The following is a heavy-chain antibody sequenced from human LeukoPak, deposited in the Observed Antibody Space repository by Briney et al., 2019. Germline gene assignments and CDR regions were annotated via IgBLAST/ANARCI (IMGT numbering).Heavy chain of an antibody. CDR3: ARDSTTVILYYYYYGMDV. D-gene: IGHD4-11*01. CDR1: GFTFSSYW. V-gene: IGHV3-7*01. Sequence: GSLRLSCAASGFTFSSYWMSWVRQAPGKGLEWVANIKQDGSEKYYVDSVKGRFTISRDNAKNSLYLQMNSLRAEDTAVYYRARDSTTVILYYYYYGMDVWGQGTTVTVSS. J-gene: IGHJ6*02. CDR2: IKQDGSEK.